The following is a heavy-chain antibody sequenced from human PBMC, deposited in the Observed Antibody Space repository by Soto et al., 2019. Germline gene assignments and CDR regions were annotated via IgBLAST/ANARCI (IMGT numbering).Heavy chain of an antibody. CDR2: INVYNGNT. Sequence: GASVKVSCEACGDSFTNYGISWVRQAPGQGLEWMGWINVYNGNTKYAQKVQGRVTMTTDTSTSTAYMELRSLRSDDTAVYYCARGVGSGSYYNQYNWFDPWGQGTLVTVSS. CDR3: ARGVGSGSYYNQYNWFDP. V-gene: IGHV1-18*01. J-gene: IGHJ5*02. CDR1: GDSFTNYG. D-gene: IGHD3-10*01.